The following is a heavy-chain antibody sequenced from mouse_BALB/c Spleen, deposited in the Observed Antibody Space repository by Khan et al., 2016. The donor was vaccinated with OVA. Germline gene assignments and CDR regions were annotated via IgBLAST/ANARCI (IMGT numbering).Heavy chain of an antibody. CDR1: GYTFTSYT. Sequence: QVRLQQSGAELARPGASVKMSCKASGYTFTSYTIHWIKKRPGQGLEWIGYINPSNGYTNYNQKFKDKATLTTAKSSTTAYLQLSSLTSDDSAVYNGVRDGAYHRNDGWFAYWGKGTLVTVSA. J-gene: IGHJ3*01. D-gene: IGHD2-14*01. V-gene: IGHV1-4*01. CDR3: VRDGAYHRNDGWFAY. CDR2: INPSNGYT.